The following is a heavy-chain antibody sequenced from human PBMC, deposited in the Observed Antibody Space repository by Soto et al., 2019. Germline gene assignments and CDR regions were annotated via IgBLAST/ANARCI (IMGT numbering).Heavy chain of an antibody. CDR1: GFTFSNYA. V-gene: IGHV3-23*01. CDR2: ISGRGGST. D-gene: IGHD4-17*01. CDR3: EKDSTVTTSLYSYYYGLDV. J-gene: IGHJ6*02. Sequence: EVQLLESGGGLVQPGGSLRLSCTASGFTFSNYAMSWVRQAPDKGLEWVSAISGRGGSTYYADSVKGRFTSSRDNSKNMLFLQMNSLRAADTALYYCEKDSTVTTSLYSYYYGLDVWGQGTTVTVSS.